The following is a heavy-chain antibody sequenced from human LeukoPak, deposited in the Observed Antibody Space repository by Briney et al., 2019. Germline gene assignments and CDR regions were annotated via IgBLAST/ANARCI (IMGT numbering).Heavy chain of an antibody. J-gene: IGHJ6*03. CDR3: AKGNAAMVSYYYYYMDV. D-gene: IGHD5-18*01. CDR1: GFTFSNYA. Sequence: GGSLRLSCAGSGFTFSNYAMSWVRQAPGRGLEWVSAISGSGGSTYYADSVKGRFTISRDNSKNTLYLQMNSLRAEDTAVYYCAKGNAAMVSYYYYYMDVWGKGTTVTVSS. V-gene: IGHV3-23*01. CDR2: ISGSGGST.